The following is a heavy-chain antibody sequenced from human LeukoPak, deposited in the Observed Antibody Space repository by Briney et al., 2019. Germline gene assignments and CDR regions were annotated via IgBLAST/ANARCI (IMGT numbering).Heavy chain of an antibody. CDR2: IKRDGSEK. CDR1: GFSSSSYW. D-gene: IGHD1-14*01. V-gene: IGHV3-7*01. J-gene: IGHJ4*02. CDR3: AGNLGY. Sequence: PGGSPRLSCAASGFSSSSYWMSSGRQAPGKGLEWVANIKRDGSEKYSVDSVKGRFTISRDNAKNSLYLQMDSLRAEDTAVYYCAGNLGYWGQGTLVTVSS.